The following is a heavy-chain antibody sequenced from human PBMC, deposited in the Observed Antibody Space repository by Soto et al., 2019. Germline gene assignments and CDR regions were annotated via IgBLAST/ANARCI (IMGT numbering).Heavy chain of an antibody. CDR2: IDPSDSYT. J-gene: IGHJ3*02. Sequence: PGESLKISCKGSGYSFTSYWISWVRQMPGKGLEWMGRIDPSDSYTNYSPSFRGHVTISADKSISTAYLQWSSLKASDTAMYYCASTRSMVSGSTSCSDSVCAFDIWGQGTMVTVSS. D-gene: IGHD2-2*01. V-gene: IGHV5-10-1*01. CDR1: GYSFTSYW. CDR3: ASTRSMVSGSTSCSDSVCAFDI.